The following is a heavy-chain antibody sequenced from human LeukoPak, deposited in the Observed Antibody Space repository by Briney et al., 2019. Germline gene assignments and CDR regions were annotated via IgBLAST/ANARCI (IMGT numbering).Heavy chain of an antibody. J-gene: IGHJ4*02. CDR1: GFTFSSYG. CDR3: AKDPKLEGGPNYYFDY. D-gene: IGHD1-1*01. CDR2: ISYDGSNK. V-gene: IGHV3-30*18. Sequence: GRSLRLSCAASGFTFSSYGMHWVRQAPGKGLEWVAVISYDGSNKYYADSVKGRFTISRDNSKNTLYLQMNSLRAEDTAVYYCAKDPKLEGGPNYYFDYWGQGTLVTVSS.